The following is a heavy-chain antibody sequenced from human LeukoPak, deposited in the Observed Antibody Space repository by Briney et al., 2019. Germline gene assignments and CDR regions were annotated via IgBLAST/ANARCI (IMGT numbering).Heavy chain of an antibody. Sequence: SETLSLTCTVSGGSISSYYWSWLRQPPGKGLEWIGYIYYSGSTNYNPSLKSRVTISVDTSKNQFSLKLSSVTAADTAVYYCARGVITMVRGVINYYYYYYMDVWGKGTTVTVSS. CDR2: IYYSGST. CDR1: GGSISSYY. J-gene: IGHJ6*03. D-gene: IGHD3-10*01. CDR3: ARGVITMVRGVINYYYYYYMDV. V-gene: IGHV4-59*01.